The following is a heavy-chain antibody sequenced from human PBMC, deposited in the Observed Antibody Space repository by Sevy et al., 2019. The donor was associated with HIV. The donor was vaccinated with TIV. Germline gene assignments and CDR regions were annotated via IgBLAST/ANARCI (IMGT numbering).Heavy chain of an antibody. CDR1: GYTFTGYY. J-gene: IGHJ6*02. Sequence: ASVKVSCKASGYTFTGYYMHWVRQAPGQGLEWMGWINPNSGGTNYAQKFQGRVTMTRDTSISTAYRELSRLRSDDTGVYYCARDRRIVGANLYYYYYGMDVWGQGTTVTVSS. D-gene: IGHD1-26*01. CDR3: ARDRRIVGANLYYYYYGMDV. V-gene: IGHV1-2*02. CDR2: INPNSGGT.